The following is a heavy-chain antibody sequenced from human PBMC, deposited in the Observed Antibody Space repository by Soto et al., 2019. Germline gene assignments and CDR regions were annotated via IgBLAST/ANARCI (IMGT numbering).Heavy chain of an antibody. CDR3: AKETPATVTTYYFDY. D-gene: IGHD4-17*01. CDR2: ISYDGSNK. Sequence: HPGGSLRLSCAASGFTFSSYGMHWVRQAPGKGLEWVAVISYDGSNKYYADSVKGRFTISRDNSKNTLYLQMNSLRAEDTAVYYCAKETPATVTTYYFDYWGQGTLVTVSS. CDR1: GFTFSSYG. J-gene: IGHJ4*02. V-gene: IGHV3-30*18.